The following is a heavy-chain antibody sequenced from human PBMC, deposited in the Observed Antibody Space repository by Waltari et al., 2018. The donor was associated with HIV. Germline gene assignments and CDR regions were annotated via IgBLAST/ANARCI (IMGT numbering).Heavy chain of an antibody. D-gene: IGHD5-18*01. CDR1: GFTLSSYG. J-gene: IGHJ4*02. Sequence: QVQLVESGGGVVQPGRSLRLSCAASGFTLSSYGMHWVRQAPGKGLEWVAVISYDGSNKYYADSVKGRFTISRDNSKNTLYLQMNSLRAEDTAVYYCAKGWDTAMVTGWDYFDYWGQGTLVTVSS. CDR3: AKGWDTAMVTGWDYFDY. V-gene: IGHV3-30*18. CDR2: ISYDGSNK.